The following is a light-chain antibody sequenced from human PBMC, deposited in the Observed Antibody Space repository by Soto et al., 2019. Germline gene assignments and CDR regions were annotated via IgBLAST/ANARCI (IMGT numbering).Light chain of an antibody. Sequence: EIVMTQSPATLSVSPGESATLSCRASQSIGITVAWYQQKPGQAPTLLMYGPSTRVTGIPARFSGSGSGTEFTLTISSLQSEDFAIYYCQQYNNWLRGTFGQGTKLEIK. J-gene: IGKJ2*02. CDR2: GPS. CDR3: QQYNNWLRGT. V-gene: IGKV3-15*01. CDR1: QSIGIT.